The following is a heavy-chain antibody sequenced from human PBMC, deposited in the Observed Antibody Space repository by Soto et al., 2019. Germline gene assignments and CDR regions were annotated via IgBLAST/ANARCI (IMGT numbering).Heavy chain of an antibody. J-gene: IGHJ6*02. CDR1: GFTFSSYA. D-gene: IGHD2-15*01. V-gene: IGHV3-30-3*01. CDR2: ISYDGSNK. CDR3: ARDRSCRPRGGANTYYYGMDV. Sequence: QVQLVESGGGVVQPGRSLRLSCAASGFTFSSYAMHWVRQAPGKGLEWVAVISYDGSNKYYADSVKGRFTISRDNSKNTLYLQMNSLRAEDTAVYYCARDRSCRPRGGANTYYYGMDVWGPGTTVTVSS.